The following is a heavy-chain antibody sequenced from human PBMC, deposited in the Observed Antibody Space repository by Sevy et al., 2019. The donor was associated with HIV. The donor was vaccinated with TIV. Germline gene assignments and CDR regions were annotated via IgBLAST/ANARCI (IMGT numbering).Heavy chain of an antibody. D-gene: IGHD3-9*01. CDR3: ARQTGRGDILTGYYYYYGMDV. V-gene: IGHV4-39*01. CDR2: IYYSGST. CDR1: GGSISSSSYY. J-gene: IGHJ6*02. Sequence: SETLSLTCTVSGGSISSSSYYWGWIRQPPGKGLEWIGSIYYSGSTYYNPSLKSRVTISVDTSKNQFSLKRSSVTAADTAVYYCARQTGRGDILTGYYYYYGMDVWGQGTTVTVSS.